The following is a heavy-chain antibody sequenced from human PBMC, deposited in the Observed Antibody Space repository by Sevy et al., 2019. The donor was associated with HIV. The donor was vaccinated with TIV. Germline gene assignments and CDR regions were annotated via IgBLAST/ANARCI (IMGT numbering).Heavy chain of an antibody. CDR3: ATGIYNSGWYAPGYFDN. J-gene: IGHJ4*02. CDR1: GFTFSSYA. Sequence: GGSLRLSCAASGFTFSSYAMSWVRQAPGKGLEWVSGISGSGDTTYYADSVKDRFTISSDNSMNTMYLQMNGLRAEDVAVYYCATGIYNSGWYAPGYFDNWGLGTLVTVSS. D-gene: IGHD6-19*01. CDR2: ISGSGDTT. V-gene: IGHV3-23*01.